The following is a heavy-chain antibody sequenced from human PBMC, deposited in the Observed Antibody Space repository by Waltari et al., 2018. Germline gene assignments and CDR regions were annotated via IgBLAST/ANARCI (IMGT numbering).Heavy chain of an antibody. V-gene: IGHV5-51*01. CDR1: GYTFTSYW. Sequence: EVQLVQSGAEVKKPGESLKISSKGAGYTFTSYWIGWERQMPEKGLDRTRSIYPGDSYSRYSPSFQGQVTISADKSISTAYLQWSSLKASDTAMYYCARLGKYYYYYMDVWGKGTTVTVSS. CDR3: ARLGKYYYYYMDV. CDR2: IYPGDSYS. J-gene: IGHJ6*03.